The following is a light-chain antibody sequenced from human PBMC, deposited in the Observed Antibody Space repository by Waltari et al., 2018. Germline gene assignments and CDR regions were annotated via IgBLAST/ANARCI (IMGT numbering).Light chain of an antibody. CDR1: SSDVGSYNL. CDR2: YGS. J-gene: IGLJ3*02. Sequence: QSALTQPASVSGSPGQSITISCTGTSSDVGSYNLVSWDRQLPGTAPKLMIYYGSKRRTGVSNRFSGSKPGNTASRTSSGLQAEDEADYYCCSYAGSSTWVFGGGTKLTVL. CDR3: CSYAGSSTWV. V-gene: IGLV2-23*01.